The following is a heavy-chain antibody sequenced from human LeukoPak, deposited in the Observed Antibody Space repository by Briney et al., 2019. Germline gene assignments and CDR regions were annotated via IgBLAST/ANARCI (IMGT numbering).Heavy chain of an antibody. CDR1: GFTFNSFV. CDR2: ISYDGSNK. J-gene: IGHJ4*02. Sequence: GGSLRLSCAASGFTFNSFVIHWVRQAPAKGLEWVAGISYDGSNKYSADSVKDRFTISRDNSKNKLYLQMNSLRPEDTAVYYCATDHGFHYGAYFDYWGQGTLVTVSS. D-gene: IGHD4-17*01. CDR3: ATDHGFHYGAYFDY. V-gene: IGHV3-30*03.